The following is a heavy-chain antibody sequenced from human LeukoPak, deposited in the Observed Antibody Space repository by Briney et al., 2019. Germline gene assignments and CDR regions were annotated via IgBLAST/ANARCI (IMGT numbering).Heavy chain of an antibody. D-gene: IGHD3-10*01. J-gene: IGHJ5*02. Sequence: ASVKVSCKASGYTFTSYGISWVRQAPGQGLEWMGWISAYNGNTNYAQKLQGRVTMTTDTSTSTAYMELSSLRSEDTAVYYCARGIKYRGTITMVRGVTPNWFDPWGQGTLVTVSS. CDR3: ARGIKYRGTITMVRGVTPNWFDP. CDR2: ISAYNGNT. V-gene: IGHV1-18*01. CDR1: GYTFTSYG.